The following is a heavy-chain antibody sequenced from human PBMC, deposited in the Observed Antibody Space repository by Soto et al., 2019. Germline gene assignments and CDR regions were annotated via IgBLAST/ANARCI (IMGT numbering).Heavy chain of an antibody. CDR1: GASISSYY. J-gene: IGHJ5*02. CDR3: ARQSSSWTPTWFDP. CDR2: IYYSGST. V-gene: IGHV4-59*08. D-gene: IGHD6-13*01. Sequence: SETLSLTCTVSGASISSYYWSWIRQPPGKGLEWIGYIYYSGSTNYNPSLKSQVAISVDTSKNQFSLKLSSVTAADTGVYYCARQSSSWTPTWFDPWGQGTLVTVSS.